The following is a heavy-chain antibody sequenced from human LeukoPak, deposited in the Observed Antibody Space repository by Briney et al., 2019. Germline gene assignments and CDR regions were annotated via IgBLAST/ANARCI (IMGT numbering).Heavy chain of an antibody. Sequence: GGSLRLSCAASGFTFSSYAMSWVRQAPGKGLEWVSGISGSGGNTYYADFVKGRFTISRDNSKNTLYLQMNSLRAEDTAVYYCANRHYYDSNGYYYPYYFDYWGQGTLVTASS. CDR3: ANRHYYDSNGYYYPYYFDY. CDR1: GFTFSSYA. CDR2: ISGSGGNT. V-gene: IGHV3-23*01. J-gene: IGHJ4*02. D-gene: IGHD3-22*01.